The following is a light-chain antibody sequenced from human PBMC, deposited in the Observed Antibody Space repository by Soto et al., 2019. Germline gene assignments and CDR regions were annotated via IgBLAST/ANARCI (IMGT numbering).Light chain of an antibody. CDR1: SSTIGNNF. J-gene: IGLJ2*01. CDR2: DND. CDR3: GTWDSSLSTVV. V-gene: IGLV1-51*01. Sequence: QSVLTQPPSVSAAPGEKVTISCSGSSSTIGNNFVSGYQQLPGTAPRPLIFDNDKRPSGIPDRFSGSRSGTSATLGITGLQTGDEADYYCGTWDSSLSTVVVGGGTKLTVL.